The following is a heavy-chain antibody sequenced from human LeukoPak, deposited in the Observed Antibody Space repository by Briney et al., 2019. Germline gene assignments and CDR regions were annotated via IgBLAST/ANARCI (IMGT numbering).Heavy chain of an antibody. D-gene: IGHD3-22*01. Sequence: SVKVSCKASGGTFSSYAISWVRQAPGQGLEWMGRIIPIFGIANYAQKFQGRVTITADKSTSTAYMELSSLRSEDTAVYYCARHSNYYDSSGYYYDYWGQGTLVTVPS. CDR1: GGTFSSYA. CDR3: ARHSNYYDSSGYYYDY. J-gene: IGHJ4*02. CDR2: IIPIFGIA. V-gene: IGHV1-69*04.